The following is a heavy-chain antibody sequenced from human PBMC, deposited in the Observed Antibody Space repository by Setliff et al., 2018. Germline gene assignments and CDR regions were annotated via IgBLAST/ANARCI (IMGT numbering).Heavy chain of an antibody. V-gene: IGHV3-7*01. CDR2: IKQDGSTK. D-gene: IGHD3-22*01. J-gene: IGHJ3*02. CDR3: VRDDADNYDAFDN. Sequence: GGSLRLSCAASGFTFSNHYMDWVRQAPGKGLEWVADIKQDGSTKYYLDSVKGRFTISRDNAKRSLYLQMNGLRADDTGVYYCVRDDADNYDAFDNWGQGTLVTVSS. CDR1: GFTFSNHY.